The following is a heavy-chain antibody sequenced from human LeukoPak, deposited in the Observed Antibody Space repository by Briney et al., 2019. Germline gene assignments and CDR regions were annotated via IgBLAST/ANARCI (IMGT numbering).Heavy chain of an antibody. V-gene: IGHV1-18*04. CDR2: ISAYNGNT. CDR3: ARGRIRGRAKWFGELLPGGYFDY. J-gene: IGHJ4*02. Sequence: ASVKVSCKASGYTCTSYGISWVRQAPGQGLEWMGWISAYNGNTNYAQKLQGRVTMTTDTSTSTAYMELRSLRSDDTAVYYCARGRIRGRAKWFGELLPGGYFDYWGQGTLVTVSS. CDR1: GYTCTSYG. D-gene: IGHD3-10*01.